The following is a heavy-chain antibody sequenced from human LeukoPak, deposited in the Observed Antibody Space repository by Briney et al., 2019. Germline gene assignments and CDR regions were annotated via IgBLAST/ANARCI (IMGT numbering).Heavy chain of an antibody. J-gene: IGHJ3*02. D-gene: IGHD2-15*01. V-gene: IGHV1-24*01. CDR2: FDPEDGET. CDR1: GYTLTELS. Sequence: ASVKVSCKVSGYTLTELSMHWVRQAPGKGLEWMGGFDPEDGETIYAQKFQGRVTITADKSTSTAYMELSSLRSEDTAVYYCARGFQVAATPTLESDAFDIWGQGTMVSVSS. CDR3: ARGFQVAATPTLESDAFDI.